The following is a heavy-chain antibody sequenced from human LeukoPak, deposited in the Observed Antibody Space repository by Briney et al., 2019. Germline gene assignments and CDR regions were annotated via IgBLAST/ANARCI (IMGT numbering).Heavy chain of an antibody. CDR1: GLTFSTYA. V-gene: IGHV3-23*01. J-gene: IGHJ4*02. CDR3: AKDLFGMATPDDFDC. Sequence: GGSLRLSCAASGLTFSTYAMSWVRQAPGKGLEWVSTINTRGDNTYYADSVKGRFTISRDNSKNTLYLQMNSLRAEDTAVYYCAKDLFGMATPDDFDCWGQGTLVTVSS. D-gene: IGHD5-24*01. CDR2: INTRGDNT.